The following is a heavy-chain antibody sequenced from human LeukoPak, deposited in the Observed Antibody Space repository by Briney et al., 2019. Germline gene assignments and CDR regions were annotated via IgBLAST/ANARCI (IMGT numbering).Heavy chain of an antibody. CDR2: IKQDGSEK. Sequence: PGGSLRPSRAASGFTFSSYWMSWVRQAPGKGLEWVANIKQDGSEKYYVDSVKGRFTISRDNAKNSLYLQMNSLRAEDTAVYYCARDVGWFGELFQIDYWGQGTLVTVSS. D-gene: IGHD3-10*01. V-gene: IGHV3-7*01. CDR1: GFTFSSYW. CDR3: ARDVGWFGELFQIDY. J-gene: IGHJ4*02.